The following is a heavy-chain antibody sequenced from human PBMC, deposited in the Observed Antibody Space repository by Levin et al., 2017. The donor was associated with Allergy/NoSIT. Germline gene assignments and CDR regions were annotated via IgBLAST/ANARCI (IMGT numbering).Heavy chain of an antibody. Sequence: GESLKISCEGSGFVFAYSWFNWVRQAPGKGLVWVGHIEGKTEGGAIRYAAPVNGRFTISRDVSKKTLYLQMDSLQTEDTGVYYCATVSRSTVYDYGMDVWGHGTTVTVS. J-gene: IGHJ6*02. D-gene: IGHD2/OR15-2a*01. V-gene: IGHV3-15*06. CDR1: GFVFAYSW. CDR3: ATVSRSTVYDYGMDV. CDR2: IEGKTEGGAI.